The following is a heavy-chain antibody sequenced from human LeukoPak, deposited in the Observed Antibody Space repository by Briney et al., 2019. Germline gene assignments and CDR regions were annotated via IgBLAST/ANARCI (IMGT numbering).Heavy chain of an antibody. CDR3: ARESMKYDSSGYWGSDYYFDY. CDR1: GGTFSSYA. CDR2: IIPILGTA. D-gene: IGHD3-22*01. V-gene: IGHV1-69*05. Sequence: SVKVSCKASGGTFSSYAISWVRQAPGQGLEWMGGIIPILGTANYALKFQGRVTITTDESTSTAYMELSSLRSEDTAVYYCARESMKYDSSGYWGSDYYFDYWGQGTLVTVSS. J-gene: IGHJ4*02.